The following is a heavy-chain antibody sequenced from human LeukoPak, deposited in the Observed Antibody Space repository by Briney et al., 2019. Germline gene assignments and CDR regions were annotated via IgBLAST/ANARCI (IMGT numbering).Heavy chain of an antibody. CDR1: GFTFSSYA. V-gene: IGHV3-23*01. CDR3: AKSGGSWTNYFDY. D-gene: IGHD3-16*01. CDR2: ISGSGGST. Sequence: GGSLRLSCAASGFTFSSYAMSWVRQAPGKGLEWVSAISGSGGSTYYVDFVKGRFTISRDNSKNTLYLQMNSLRAEDTAVYYCAKSGGSWTNYFDYWGQGTLVTVSS. J-gene: IGHJ4*02.